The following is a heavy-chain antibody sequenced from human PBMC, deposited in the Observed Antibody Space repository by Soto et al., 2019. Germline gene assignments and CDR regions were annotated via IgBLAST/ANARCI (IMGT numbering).Heavy chain of an antibody. J-gene: IGHJ6*02. CDR1: GGSISSYY. D-gene: IGHD1-7*01. CDR2: IYYSGST. Sequence: PSETLSLTCTVSGGSISSYYWSWIRQPPGKGLEWIGYIYYSGSTNYNPSLKSRVTISVDTSKNQFSLKLSSVAAADTAVYYCARDLGITGTTRYYYGMVVWGQGTTVTVSS. CDR3: ARDLGITGTTRYYYGMVV. V-gene: IGHV4-59*01.